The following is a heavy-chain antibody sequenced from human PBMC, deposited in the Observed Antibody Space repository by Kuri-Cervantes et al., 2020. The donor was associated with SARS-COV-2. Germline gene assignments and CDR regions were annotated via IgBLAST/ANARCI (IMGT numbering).Heavy chain of an antibody. J-gene: IGHJ6*02. CDR3: ARPDCTINGVCFMDV. CDR2: ISYDGTNK. D-gene: IGHD2-8*01. V-gene: IGHV3-30-3*01. Sequence: GGSLRLSCAASGFTFSSYAMHWVRQAPGKGLEWVALISYDGTNKFYADSVKGRFTISSDNSRNTLYLQMNSLRAEDTAVFYCARPDCTINGVCFMDVWGQGTTVTVSS. CDR1: GFTFSSYA.